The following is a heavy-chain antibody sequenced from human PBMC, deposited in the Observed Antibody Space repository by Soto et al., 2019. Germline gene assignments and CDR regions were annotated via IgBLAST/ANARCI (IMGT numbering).Heavy chain of an antibody. V-gene: IGHV5-51*01. Sequence: PGESLKISCKGSGYTFTKYWIGWVRQMPVKGLEWMGIIYPDDSDTRYSPSFRGQVTISVDKSINTVYLQWSTLKASDTAMYYCAKSPVVERATSQRFDYWGQGTLVTVSS. CDR3: AKSPVVERATSQRFDY. J-gene: IGHJ4*02. CDR1: GYTFTKYW. CDR2: IYPDDSDT. D-gene: IGHD6-25*01.